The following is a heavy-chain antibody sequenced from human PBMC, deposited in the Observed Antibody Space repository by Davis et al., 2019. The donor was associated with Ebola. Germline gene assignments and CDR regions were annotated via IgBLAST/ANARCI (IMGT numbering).Heavy chain of an antibody. D-gene: IGHD3-10*01. CDR2: MYYSGNP. CDR1: GGSISSGAHY. CDR3: ARTHVSGKYYNEGGDAFDI. Sequence: SETLSLTCSVSGGSISSGAHYWGWIRQLPGKGLEWLGSMYYSGNPYYNPSLWSRVTISIDKSENQFSLKLSSVTAADTALYYCARTHVSGKYYNEGGDAFDIWGQGTVVTVSS. J-gene: IGHJ3*02. V-gene: IGHV4-39*01.